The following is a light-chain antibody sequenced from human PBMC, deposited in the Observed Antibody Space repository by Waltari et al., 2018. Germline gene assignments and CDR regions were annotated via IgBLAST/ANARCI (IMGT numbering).Light chain of an antibody. CDR3: QAWGTGIGV. CDR2: VKSDGSH. V-gene: IGLV4-69*01. J-gene: IGLJ2*01. CDR1: SGHSSYA. Sequence: QLVLTQSPSASASLGASVKLTSTLTSGHSSYAVAWHQQQPEKGPRFLMKVKSDGSHSKGDGIPDRFSGSSFGAERYLTISSLQSEDEADYYCQAWGTGIGVFGGGTKLTVL.